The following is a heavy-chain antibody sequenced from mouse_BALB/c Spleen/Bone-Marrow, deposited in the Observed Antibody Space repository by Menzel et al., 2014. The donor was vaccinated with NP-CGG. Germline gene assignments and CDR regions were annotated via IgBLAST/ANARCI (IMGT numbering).Heavy chain of an antibody. CDR1: GFTFSSFG. CDR2: ISSGSSTI. CDR3: ARGVWYHAMDY. D-gene: IGHD2-10*02. V-gene: IGHV5-17*02. J-gene: IGHJ4*01. Sequence: EVKLVESGGGLVQPGGSRKLSCAASGFTFSSFGMHWVRQAPEKGLEWVAYISSGSSTIYYADTVKGRFTISRDNPKNTLFLQMTSLRSEDTAMYHCARGVWYHAMDYWGQGTSVTVSS.